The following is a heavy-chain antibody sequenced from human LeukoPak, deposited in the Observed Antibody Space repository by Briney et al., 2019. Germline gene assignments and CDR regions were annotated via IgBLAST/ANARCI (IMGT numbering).Heavy chain of an antibody. D-gene: IGHD6-19*01. CDR1: GGSLSSYY. CDR3: ARLMGYSSGWYPSYYFDY. CDR2: IYYTGST. Sequence: SETLSLTCTVSGGSLSSYYWTWIRQPPGRGLGWIGYIYYTGSTSYNPSLKSRVTISVQTSKNQFSLKLSSVTAADTAVYYCARLMGYSSGWYPSYYFDYWGQGTLVTVSS. V-gene: IGHV4-59*01. J-gene: IGHJ4*02.